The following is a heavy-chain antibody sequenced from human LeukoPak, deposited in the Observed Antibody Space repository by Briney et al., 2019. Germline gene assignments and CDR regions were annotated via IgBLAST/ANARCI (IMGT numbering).Heavy chain of an antibody. CDR2: THYSGST. Sequence: SETLSLTCTVSGGSISSYYWSWLRQPPGKGLEYIGYTHYSGSTNYNPSLKSRVTMSVDTSKNQFSLKLSSVTAADTAVYYCARDSYYYGSGTLYFDYWGQGTLVTVSS. CDR3: ARDSYYYGSGTLYFDY. V-gene: IGHV4-59*12. J-gene: IGHJ4*02. D-gene: IGHD3-10*01. CDR1: GGSISSYY.